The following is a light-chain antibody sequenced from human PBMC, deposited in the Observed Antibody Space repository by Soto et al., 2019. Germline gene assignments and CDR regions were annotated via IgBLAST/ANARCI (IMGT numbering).Light chain of an antibody. CDR3: QQYNSWPPIT. CDR1: LSVSTN. CDR2: GAS. V-gene: IGKV3-15*01. Sequence: EIVMTQSPATLSVSPGERASLSCRASLSVSTNLAWYQQRPGQAPRLLIYGASTRATGIPARFSGSGSVTEFTLTISSLQSEDFAVYYCQQYNSWPPITFGQGTRLEIK. J-gene: IGKJ5*01.